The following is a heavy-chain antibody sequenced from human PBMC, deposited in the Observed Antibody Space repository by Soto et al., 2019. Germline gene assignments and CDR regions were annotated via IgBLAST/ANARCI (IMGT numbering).Heavy chain of an antibody. J-gene: IGHJ3*02. Sequence: KPGGSLRLSCAASGFTFSSYSMNWVRQAPGKGLEWVSSISSSSSYIYYADSVKGRFTISRDNAKNSLYLQMNSLRAEDTAVYYCARPHCSGGSCYSTPGAFDIWGQGTMVTVSS. CDR2: ISSSSSYI. CDR1: GFTFSSYS. V-gene: IGHV3-21*01. D-gene: IGHD2-15*01. CDR3: ARPHCSGGSCYSTPGAFDI.